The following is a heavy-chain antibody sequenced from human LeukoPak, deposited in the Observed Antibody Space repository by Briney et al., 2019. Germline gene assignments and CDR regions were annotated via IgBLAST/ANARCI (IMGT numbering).Heavy chain of an antibody. Sequence: SGPTLVKPTQTLTLTCTFSGFSLSTTKMGVGWIRQPPGKALEWLALIYWGDDKRYSPSLKSRLTITKDTSKNQVVLTMTNMDPVDTATYYCAHRGTTVTLFDSWGQGTLVTVSS. CDR2: IYWGDDK. V-gene: IGHV2-5*02. CDR1: GFSLSTTKMG. J-gene: IGHJ4*02. D-gene: IGHD4-17*01. CDR3: AHRGTTVTLFDS.